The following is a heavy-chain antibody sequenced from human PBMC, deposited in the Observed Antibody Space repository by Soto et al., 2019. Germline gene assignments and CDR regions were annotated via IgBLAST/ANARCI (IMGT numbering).Heavy chain of an antibody. CDR3: AKARYYYDTSISYFDY. D-gene: IGHD3-22*01. Sequence: QGQLVQSGGGVVQPGTSVRLYCEASGFTFSNYGMHWVRQAPGKGLEWVSLISSGGSKTYYADSVKVRFTISRDNSKNMLYLQMNSLRAEDTAVYYCAKARYYYDTSISYFDYWCQGTLVTVSS. J-gene: IGHJ4*02. V-gene: IGHV3-30*18. CDR1: GFTFSNYG. CDR2: ISSGGSKT.